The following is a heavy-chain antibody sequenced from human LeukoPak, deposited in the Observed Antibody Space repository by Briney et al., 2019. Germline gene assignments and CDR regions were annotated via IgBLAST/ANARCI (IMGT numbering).Heavy chain of an antibody. CDR3: AKDTRQYSSSSGPLDY. D-gene: IGHD6-6*01. V-gene: IGHV3-9*03. CDR2: ISWNSGSI. J-gene: IGHJ4*02. CDR1: GFTFDDYA. Sequence: GGSLRLSCAASGFTFDDYAMHWVRQAPGKGLEGVSGISWNSGSIGYADSVKGRFTISRDNAKNSLYLQMNSLRAEDMALYYCAKDTRQYSSSSGPLDYWGQGTLVTVSS.